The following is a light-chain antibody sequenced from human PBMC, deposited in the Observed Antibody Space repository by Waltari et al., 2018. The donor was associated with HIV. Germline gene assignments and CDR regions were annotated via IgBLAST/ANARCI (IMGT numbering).Light chain of an antibody. J-gene: IGLJ2*01. V-gene: IGLV2-14*01. CDR3: SSYTSSSTL. CDR2: EVS. CDR1: SSDVGGYNY. Sequence: QSALTQPASVSGSPGQSITISCTGTSSDVGGYNYVSWYQQHPGKAPKLMIYEVSNRPSGVSNLFSGSKSGNTASLTISGLQAEYEADYYCSSYTSSSTLFGGGTKLTVL.